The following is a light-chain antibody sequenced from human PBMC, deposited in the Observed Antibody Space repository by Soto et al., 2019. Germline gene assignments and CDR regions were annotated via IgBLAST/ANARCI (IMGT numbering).Light chain of an antibody. CDR1: SGSVASRYY. CDR2: SGD. Sequence: QAVVTQEASLSVSPGGTVTLTGGLTSGSVASRYYPSWYRQDPGQTPRTLIYSGDIRSSGVPDRFSGSILGSKAALTNTGAQADDDSVYYCVLYMKGDIRVFGGGTSSPS. CDR3: VLYMKGDIRV. V-gene: IGLV8-61*01. J-gene: IGLJ2*01.